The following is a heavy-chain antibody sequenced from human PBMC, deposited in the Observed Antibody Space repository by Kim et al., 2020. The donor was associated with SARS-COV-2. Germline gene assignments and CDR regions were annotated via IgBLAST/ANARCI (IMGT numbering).Heavy chain of an antibody. V-gene: IGHV3-30*04. CDR1: GFTFSSYA. D-gene: IGHD5-12*01. J-gene: IGHJ4*02. CDR2: ISYDGSNK. Sequence: GGSLRLSCAASGFTFSSYAMHWVRQAPGKGLEWVAVISYDGSNKYYADSVKGRFTISRDNSKNTLYLQMNSLRAEDTAVYYCARGYRRDGYNYPGYWGQGTKVTVSS. CDR3: ARGYRRDGYNYPGY.